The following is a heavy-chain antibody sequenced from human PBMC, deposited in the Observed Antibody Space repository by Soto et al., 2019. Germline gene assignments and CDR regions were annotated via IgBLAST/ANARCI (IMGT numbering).Heavy chain of an antibody. CDR3: AKGTPREVAAAAGYNYYFGMDV. CDR1: GFTFSTYA. V-gene: IGHV3-23*01. Sequence: PGGSLRLSCAASGFTFSTYAMSWVRQAPGKGLEWVSTLSRTGTRTYYADSVKGRFTISRDNSRNTLYLQMDSLRAEDTAEYYCAKGTPREVAAAAGYNYYFGMDVWGQGTTVTVSS. D-gene: IGHD2-15*01. CDR2: LSRTGTRT. J-gene: IGHJ6*02.